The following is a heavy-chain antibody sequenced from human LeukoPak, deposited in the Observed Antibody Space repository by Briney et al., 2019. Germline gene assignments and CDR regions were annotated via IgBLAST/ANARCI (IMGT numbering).Heavy chain of an antibody. CDR2: IYHSGST. CDR1: GGSISSTNW. J-gene: IGHJ4*02. V-gene: IGHV4-4*02. Sequence: PSETPSLTCAVSGGSISSTNWWSWVRQPPGKGLEWIGQIYHSGSTNYNPSLKSRLTISVDKSKNQFSLKLSSVTAADTAVYYCARIYQRFGGVDYWGQGTLVTVSS. CDR3: ARIYQRFGGVDY. D-gene: IGHD3-10*01.